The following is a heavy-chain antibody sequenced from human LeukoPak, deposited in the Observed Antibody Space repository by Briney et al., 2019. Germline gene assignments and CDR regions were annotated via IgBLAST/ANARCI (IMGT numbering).Heavy chain of an antibody. CDR3: ARDPDDSSVQQSTLFDY. J-gene: IGHJ4*02. CDR1: GFTFNNYW. Sequence: GGSLRLSCAASGFTFNNYWMNWVRQASGKGLEWVANIKQDGSEKYYVDSVKGRFTISRDNAKNSLSLQMDSLRAEDTAVYYCARDPDDSSVQQSTLFDYWGQGTLVTVSS. CDR2: IKQDGSEK. V-gene: IGHV3-7*01. D-gene: IGHD3-22*01.